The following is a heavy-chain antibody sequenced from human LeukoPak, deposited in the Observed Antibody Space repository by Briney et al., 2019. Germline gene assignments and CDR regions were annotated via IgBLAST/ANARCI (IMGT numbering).Heavy chain of an antibody. CDR3: ARDHNSENWGSLGK. J-gene: IGHJ4*02. CDR1: GYTFTGYY. CDR2: ISPYTGGT. Sequence: ASVKVSCKASGYTFTGYYIHWVRQAPGQGLEWMGWISPYTGGTNYAQKFQGRVTITRDTSSNTVYMDLNRLTSDDTALYYCARDHNSENWGSLGKWGQGTLVTVSS. D-gene: IGHD7-27*01. V-gene: IGHV1-2*02.